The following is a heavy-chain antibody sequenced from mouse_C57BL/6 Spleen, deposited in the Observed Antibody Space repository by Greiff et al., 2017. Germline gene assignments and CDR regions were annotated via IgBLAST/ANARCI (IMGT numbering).Heavy chain of an antibody. CDR3: ARHEGPSDYDGSSYWYFDV. J-gene: IGHJ1*03. CDR2: FYPGSGSI. D-gene: IGHD1-1*01. V-gene: IGHV1-62-2*01. Sequence: QVQLQQSGAELVKPGASVKLSCKASGYTFTEYTIHWVKQRSGQGLEWIGWFYPGSGSIKYNEKFKDKATLTADKSSSTVYMELSRLTSEDSAVYFCARHEGPSDYDGSSYWYFDVWGTGTTVTVSS. CDR1: GYTFTEYT.